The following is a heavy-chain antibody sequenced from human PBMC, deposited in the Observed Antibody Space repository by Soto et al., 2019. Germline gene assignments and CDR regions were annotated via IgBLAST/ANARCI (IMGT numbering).Heavy chain of an antibody. CDR2: IYFSGPT. CDR1: GGSISSRESY. Sequence: SETLSLSCSVSGGSISSRESYWGWIRHPPGKGLEWIGTIYFSGPTYYNPSLKSRVTMSVDTSKNQFSLKLSSVTAADTAVYYCARGTSNWSWTFDYWGQRILVTVSS. V-gene: IGHV4-39*02. D-gene: IGHD1-20*01. J-gene: IGHJ4*02. CDR3: ARGTSNWSWTFDY.